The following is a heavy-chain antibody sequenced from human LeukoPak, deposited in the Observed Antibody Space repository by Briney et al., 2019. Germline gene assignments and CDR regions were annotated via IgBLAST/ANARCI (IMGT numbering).Heavy chain of an antibody. Sequence: ASVKVSCKASGYTFTDYYLHWVRQAPGQGLEWMGRINPNSGGTNYAQKFQGRVTMTRDTSISTAYMEVSRVRSDDTAVYYCARDGSTIFGVVLLDYWGQGTLVTVFS. CDR2: INPNSGGT. V-gene: IGHV1-2*06. CDR1: GYTFTDYY. J-gene: IGHJ4*02. D-gene: IGHD3-3*01. CDR3: ARDGSTIFGVVLLDY.